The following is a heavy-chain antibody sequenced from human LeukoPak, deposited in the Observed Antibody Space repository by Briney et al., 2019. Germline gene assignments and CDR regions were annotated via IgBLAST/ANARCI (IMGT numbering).Heavy chain of an antibody. J-gene: IGHJ1*01. CDR3: ARSLTAREYFQH. Sequence: GGSLRLSCAASGFTLSTYYMNWVRQAPGKGLEWVTFIHADGNSKYYADSVEGRFTVSRDSPKNTLSLQMNSLRVEDTAVYYCARSLTAREYFQHWGQGTLVTVSS. CDR2: IHADGNSK. D-gene: IGHD6-6*01. V-gene: IGHV3-30-3*01. CDR1: GFTLSTYY.